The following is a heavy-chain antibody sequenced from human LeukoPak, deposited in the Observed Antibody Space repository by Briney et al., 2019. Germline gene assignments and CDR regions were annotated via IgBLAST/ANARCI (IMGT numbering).Heavy chain of an antibody. Sequence: GGSLRLSCAASGFTFSSYGMHWVRQAPGKGLEWVAVIWYDGSNKYYADSVKGRFTISRDNSKNTLYLQMNSLRAEDTAVYYCARDLNTCYYGRDLNWFDPWGQGTLVTVSS. V-gene: IGHV3-33*01. CDR1: GFTFSSYG. CDR3: ARDLNTCYYGRDLNWFDP. D-gene: IGHD3-10*02. CDR2: IWYDGSNK. J-gene: IGHJ5*02.